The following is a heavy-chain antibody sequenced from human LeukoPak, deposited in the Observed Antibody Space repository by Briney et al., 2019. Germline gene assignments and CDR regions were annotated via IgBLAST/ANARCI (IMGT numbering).Heavy chain of an antibody. D-gene: IGHD6-13*01. CDR3: ARGRAAGDFDY. V-gene: IGHV4-30-2*01. J-gene: IGHJ4*02. Sequence: PSQTLSLTCAVSGGSVRSGGYYWTWIRQPPGKGLECIGHIHDTGNTYYNPSFRSRVTISVDRAKNQFPLNLTSVAATDTGVYYCARGRAAGDFDYWGLGSLVIVSS. CDR2: IHDTGNT. CDR1: GGSVRSGGYY.